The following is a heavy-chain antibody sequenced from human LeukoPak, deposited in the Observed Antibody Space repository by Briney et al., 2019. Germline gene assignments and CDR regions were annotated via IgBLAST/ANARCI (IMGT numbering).Heavy chain of an antibody. CDR3: AAYYYDSSGYFYELDP. V-gene: IGHV4-34*01. CDR2: INHSGST. CDR1: GGSFSGYY. D-gene: IGHD3-22*01. J-gene: IGHJ5*02. Sequence: SETLSLTCAVYGGSFSGYYWSWIRQPPGKGLEWIGEINHSGSTNYNPSLKSRVTISVDTSKNQFSLKLSSVTAADTAVYYCAAYYYDSSGYFYELDPWGQGTLVTVSS.